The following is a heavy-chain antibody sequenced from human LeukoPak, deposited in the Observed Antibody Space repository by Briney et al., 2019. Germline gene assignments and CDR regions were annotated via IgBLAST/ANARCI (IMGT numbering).Heavy chain of an antibody. CDR1: GGSISSSNYY. Sequence: SEALSLTCTVSGGSISSSNYYWGWIRQPPGKGLEWIGSIYYSGITYYNPSLKSRVTISVETSNNQFSLKLSSVTAADTAMYYCARLLIYCSSTSCHFDYWGQGTLVTVSS. CDR2: IYYSGIT. V-gene: IGHV4-39*01. J-gene: IGHJ4*02. D-gene: IGHD2-2*01. CDR3: ARLLIYCSSTSCHFDY.